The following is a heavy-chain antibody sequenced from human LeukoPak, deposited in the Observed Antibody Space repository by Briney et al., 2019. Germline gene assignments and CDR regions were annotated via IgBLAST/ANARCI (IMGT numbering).Heavy chain of an antibody. Sequence: SQTLSLTCAVSGGSISSGGYSWSWIRQPPGKGLEWIGYIYHSGSTYYNPSLKSRVTISVDTSKNQFSLKLSSVTAADTAVYYCESSSWYSYYYYMDVWGKGTTVTVSS. CDR2: IYHSGST. J-gene: IGHJ6*03. D-gene: IGHD6-13*01. V-gene: IGHV4-30-2*01. CDR1: GGSISSGGYS. CDR3: ESSSWYSYYYYMDV.